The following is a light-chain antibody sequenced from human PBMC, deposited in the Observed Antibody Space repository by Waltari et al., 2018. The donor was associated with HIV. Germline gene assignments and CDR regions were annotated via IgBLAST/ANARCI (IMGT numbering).Light chain of an antibody. CDR1: SSNIGNNY. Sequence: QSVLTQPPSVSAAPGQKVTISCSGSSSNIGNNYVSWYQQLPGTAPKLLIYENNKRPSGIPDRFSGSKSGTSATLGITGLQTGDEADYYCCSHAGSDTYVFGTGTKVSVL. CDR3: CSHAGSDTYV. V-gene: IGLV1-51*02. J-gene: IGLJ1*01. CDR2: ENN.